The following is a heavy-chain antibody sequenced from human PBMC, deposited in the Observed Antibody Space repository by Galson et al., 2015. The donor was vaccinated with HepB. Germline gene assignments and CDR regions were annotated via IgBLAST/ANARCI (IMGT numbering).Heavy chain of an antibody. Sequence: SVKVSCKASGYRFTNYGISWVRQAPGQGLEWMEWISAYNGNTNFAQKFQGRVTMTTDTSTSTAYMEVRSLRSDDTAVYYCARDLSIAARYGDYWGQGTLVTVSS. V-gene: IGHV1-18*01. CDR1: GYRFTNYG. CDR3: ARDLSIAARYGDY. CDR2: ISAYNGNT. J-gene: IGHJ4*02. D-gene: IGHD6-6*01.